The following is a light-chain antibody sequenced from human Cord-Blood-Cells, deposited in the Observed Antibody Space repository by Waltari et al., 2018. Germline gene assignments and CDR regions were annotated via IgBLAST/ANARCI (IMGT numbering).Light chain of an antibody. CDR1: RSVSSN. J-gene: IGKJ2*01. CDR2: GAS. CDR3: QQYNNWLT. Sequence: ELVMTLSPATMSVSRGGRATLSCRASRSVSSNLAWYQQKPGQAPRLLIYGASTRATGIPARFSGSGSGTEFTLTISSLQSEDFAVYYCQQYNNWLTFGQGTKLEIK. V-gene: IGKV3-15*01.